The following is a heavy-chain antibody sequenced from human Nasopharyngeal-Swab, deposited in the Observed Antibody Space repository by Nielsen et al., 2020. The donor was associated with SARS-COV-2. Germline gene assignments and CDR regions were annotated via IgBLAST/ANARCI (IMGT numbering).Heavy chain of an antibody. CDR3: VREGGTSGRAGYFDY. CDR1: GFALNNFV. D-gene: IGHD2-2*01. J-gene: IGHJ4*02. V-gene: IGHV3-30-3*01. Sequence: GESLKISCAASGFALNNFVMQWIRQAPGKGLEWVAVVPSDGSKGQYADYVEGRFTFYRDNSRNMVHQQMNRLRDEDTAVYYCVREGGTSGRAGYFDYWGRGTLVTVSS. CDR2: VPSDGSKG.